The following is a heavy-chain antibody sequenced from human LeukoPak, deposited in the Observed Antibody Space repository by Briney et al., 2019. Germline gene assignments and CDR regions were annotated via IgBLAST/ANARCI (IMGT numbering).Heavy chain of an antibody. D-gene: IGHD3-3*01. V-gene: IGHV1-18*01. J-gene: IGHJ5*02. CDR2: ISAYNGNT. CDR1: GYTFTSYG. CDR3: ARGYYSYYDFWSGYPSWFDP. Sequence: ASVKVSCKASGYTFTSYGISWVRQAPGRGLEWMGWISAYNGNTNYAQKLQGRVTMTTDTSTSTAYMELRSLRSDDTAVYYCARGYYSYYDFWSGYPSWFDPWGQGTLVTVSS.